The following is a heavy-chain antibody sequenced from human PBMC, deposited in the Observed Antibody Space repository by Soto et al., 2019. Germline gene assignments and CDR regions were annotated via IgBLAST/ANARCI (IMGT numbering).Heavy chain of an antibody. CDR2: ITWDGGTI. J-gene: IGHJ4*02. V-gene: IGHV3-9*01. D-gene: IGHD3-10*01. Sequence: GGSLRLSCAASGFAFDDYVMHWVRQPPGRGLEWVSGITWDGGTIRYVDSVKGRFTISRDNAENSLYLQMNSLRPEDTAVYYCAREGVHNYTEYYFDYWGQGTLVTVSS. CDR3: AREGVHNYTEYYFDY. CDR1: GFAFDDYV.